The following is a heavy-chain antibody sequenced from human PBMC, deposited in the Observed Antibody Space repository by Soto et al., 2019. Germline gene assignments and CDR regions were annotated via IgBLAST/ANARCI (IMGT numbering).Heavy chain of an antibody. CDR2: IIPIFGTA. V-gene: IGHV1-69*01. CDR3: ARSGASSGWYAYPHALKEYFYYDGMDV. D-gene: IGHD6-19*01. CDR1: GGTFSSYA. Sequence: QVQLVQSGAEVKKPGSSVKVSCKASGGTFSSYAISWVRQAPGQGLEWMGGIIPIFGTANYAQKFQGRVTITADESTDRAYMELNSLRSEDTAVYYCARSGASSGWYAYPHALKEYFYYDGMDVWGQGTTVTVPS. J-gene: IGHJ6*02.